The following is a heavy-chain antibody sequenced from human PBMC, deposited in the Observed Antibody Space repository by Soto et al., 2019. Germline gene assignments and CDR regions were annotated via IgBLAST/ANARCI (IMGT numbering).Heavy chain of an antibody. Sequence: SETLSLTCTVSGGSISSYYWSWIRQPPGKGLEWIGYMYYSGSTNYNPSLKSRVTISVDTSKNQFSLKLSSVTAADTAVYYCGGKNYDSSGYFDYWGQGTRVTVSS. D-gene: IGHD3-22*01. V-gene: IGHV4-59*01. CDR1: GGSISSYY. J-gene: IGHJ4*02. CDR2: MYYSGST. CDR3: GGKNYDSSGYFDY.